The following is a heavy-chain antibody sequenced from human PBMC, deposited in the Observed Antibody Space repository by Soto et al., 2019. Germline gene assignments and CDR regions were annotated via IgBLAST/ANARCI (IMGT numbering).Heavy chain of an antibody. D-gene: IGHD3-10*01. Sequence: GSQRLSCSASGFTFSSYAVHWVRQAPGKGLEYVSAISSNGGSTYYADSVKGRFTISRDNSKNTLYLQMSSLRAEDTAVYYCVKDLGAGEDVWGQGTTVTVSS. CDR1: GFTFSSYA. V-gene: IGHV3-64D*06. CDR3: VKDLGAGEDV. J-gene: IGHJ6*02. CDR2: ISSNGGST.